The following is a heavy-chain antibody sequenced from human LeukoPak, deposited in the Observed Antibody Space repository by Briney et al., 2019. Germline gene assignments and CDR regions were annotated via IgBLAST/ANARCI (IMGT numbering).Heavy chain of an antibody. CDR2: MNPNSGNT. J-gene: IGHJ4*02. CDR1: GYTFTSND. D-gene: IGHD3-3*01. CDR3: ARGLGDFWSGWRVIDY. V-gene: IGHV1-8*01. Sequence: ASVKVSCKASGYTFTSNDINWVRQATGPGLEWMGWMNPNSGNTGYAQKYQGRVTMTRNTSISTAYMELSSLRSEDTAVYYCARGLGDFWSGWRVIDYWGQGTLVTVSS.